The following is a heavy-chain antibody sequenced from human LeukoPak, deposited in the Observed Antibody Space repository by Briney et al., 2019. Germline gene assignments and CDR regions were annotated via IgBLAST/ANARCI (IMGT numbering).Heavy chain of an antibody. CDR3: AKVGGYSYGYLPDY. CDR2: ISGSGGTT. V-gene: IGHV3-23*01. CDR1: GFTFSGYA. Sequence: GGSLRLSCAASGFTFSGYAMSWVRQAPGKGLEWVSGISGSGGTTYYADSVKGRFTISRDNSKNTLYLQMNSLRAEDTAVYYCAKVGGYSYGYLPDYWGQGTLVTVSS. D-gene: IGHD5-18*01. J-gene: IGHJ4*02.